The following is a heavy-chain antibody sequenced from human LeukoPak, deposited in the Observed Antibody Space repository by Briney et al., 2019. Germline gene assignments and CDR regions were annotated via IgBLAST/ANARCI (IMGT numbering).Heavy chain of an antibody. CDR2: ISSSSSTI. CDR1: GFTFSSYS. J-gene: IGHJ3*02. D-gene: IGHD1-26*01. V-gene: IGHV3-48*01. Sequence: GGSLRLSCAASGFTFSSYSMNWVRQAPGKGLEWVSYISSSSSTIYYADSVKGRFTISRDNSKNTLYLQMGSLRAEDMAVYYCARDDSIVGATAGMKTNAFDIWGQGTMVTVSS. CDR3: ARDDSIVGATAGMKTNAFDI.